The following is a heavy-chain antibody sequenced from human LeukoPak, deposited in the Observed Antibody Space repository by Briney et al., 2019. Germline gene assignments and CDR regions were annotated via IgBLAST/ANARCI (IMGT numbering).Heavy chain of an antibody. V-gene: IGHV4-38-2*02. CDR2: ISHSGSN. Sequence: SETLSLTCKVSGYTINSGYYWAWIRQPPGKGLEWIGSISHSGSNYYNPSLKSRVSVLLDTSKNQFFLKLSSVTAADTAVYYCARGSTNDFYDSSGYSNWFDPWGQGTQVTVSS. CDR3: ARGSTNDFYDSSGYSNWFDP. J-gene: IGHJ5*02. D-gene: IGHD3-22*01. CDR1: GYTINSGYY.